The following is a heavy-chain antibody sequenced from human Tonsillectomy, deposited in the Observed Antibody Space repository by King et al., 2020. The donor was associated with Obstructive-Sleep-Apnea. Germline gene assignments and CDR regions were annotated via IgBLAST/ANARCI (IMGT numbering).Heavy chain of an antibody. CDR3: AKGTSPIRSYSSSYSSYFGMAV. CDR2: ISGSGGRT. D-gene: IGHD2-15*01. CDR1: GFTFSSYA. V-gene: IGHV3-23*04. J-gene: IGHJ6*02. Sequence: EVQLVESGGGLVQPGGSLRLSCAASGFTFSSYALNWVRQAPGQGLEWVSGISGSGGRTYYADSVKGRFTISRDNSKNTLYLQMNSLRAEDTAVYYCAKGTSPIRSYSSSYSSYFGMAVCGPGTTFTFYS.